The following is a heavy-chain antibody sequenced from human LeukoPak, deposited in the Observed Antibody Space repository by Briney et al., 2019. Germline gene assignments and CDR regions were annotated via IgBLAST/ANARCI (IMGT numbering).Heavy chain of an antibody. J-gene: IGHJ3*01. V-gene: IGHV3-13*01. CDR2: IGTLADT. D-gene: IGHD2-21*01. CDR1: GFTFRKYD. CDR3: VRDRMIDSRAGPSDPFDV. Sequence: GGSLRLSCAASGFTFRKYDMHWVRHITGGGLEWVSGIGTLADTFYSDSAKGRFTISRDNGKNSLYLQMNSLRAEDTAVYYCVRDRMIDSRAGPSDPFDVWGQGTLVTVSS.